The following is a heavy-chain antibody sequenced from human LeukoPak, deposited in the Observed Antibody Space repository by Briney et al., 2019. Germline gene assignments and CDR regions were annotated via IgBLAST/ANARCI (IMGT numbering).Heavy chain of an antibody. CDR3: ARREGVLIGTSYYYYMDV. CDR2: INPKSGGT. CDR1: GYTFTSYD. Sequence: ASVKVSCKASGYTFTSYDINWVRQATGQGLEWMGWINPKSGGTNYAQKFEGRVTLTRDTSFSTAYMELSSLTSDDTAVYFCARREGVLIGTSYYYYMDVWGKGTTVIVSS. J-gene: IGHJ6*03. D-gene: IGHD4/OR15-4a*01. V-gene: IGHV1-2*02.